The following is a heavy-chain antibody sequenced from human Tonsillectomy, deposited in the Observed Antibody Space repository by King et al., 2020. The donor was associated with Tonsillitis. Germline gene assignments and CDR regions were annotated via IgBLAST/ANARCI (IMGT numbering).Heavy chain of an antibody. CDR1: GGSISSYY. CDR3: ARGSNIAAAGTGYYFDY. V-gene: IGHV4-59*01. D-gene: IGHD6-13*01. Sequence: VQLQESGPGLVKPSETLSLTCTVSGGSISSYYWSWIRQPPGKGLEWIGYIYDSGSTNYNPSLKSRGNISVDTSKNQLSLKLSSVTAADTAVYYCARGSNIAAAGTGYYFDYWGQGTLVTVSS. CDR2: IYDSGST. J-gene: IGHJ4*02.